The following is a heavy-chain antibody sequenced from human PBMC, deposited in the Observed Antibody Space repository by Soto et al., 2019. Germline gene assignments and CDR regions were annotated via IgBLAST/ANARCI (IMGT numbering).Heavy chain of an antibody. CDR1: GFTFSNYV. J-gene: IGHJ6*02. CDR2: IWYDGSND. V-gene: IGHV3-33*01. Sequence: GSLRLSCAASGFTFSNYVMHWVLHSPGKGLEWVAIIWYDGSNDYYVDSVKGRFTISRDNSKNTLSLQMNSLRAEDTAVYYCARDRWEFQLFYYGLDVWGQGTTVTVSS. CDR3: ARDRWEFQLFYYGLDV. D-gene: IGHD1-26*01.